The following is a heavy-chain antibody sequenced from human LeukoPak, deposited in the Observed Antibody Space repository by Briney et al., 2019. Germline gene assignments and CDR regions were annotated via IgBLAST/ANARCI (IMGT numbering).Heavy chain of an antibody. CDR2: IRYDGSNK. CDR1: GFTFSSYG. V-gene: IGHV3-30*02. CDR3: IVLAVTGTLGFDN. D-gene: IGHD6-19*01. Sequence: PGGSLRLSCAASGFTFSSYGMHWVRQAPGKGLEWVAFIRYDGSNKYYADSVKGRFTISRDNSKNTLYLQMNSLRAEDTAVYYCIVLAVTGTLGFDNWGQGTLVTVSS. J-gene: IGHJ4*02.